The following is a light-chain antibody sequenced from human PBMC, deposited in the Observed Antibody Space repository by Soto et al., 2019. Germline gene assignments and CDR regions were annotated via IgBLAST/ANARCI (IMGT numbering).Light chain of an antibody. J-gene: IGKJ1*01. Sequence: EIVMTQSPGSLSLSPGERATLSCRASQSVSSSHLAWYQQKPGQAPRLLISGASSRATGIPDRFTGSGSGTAFTLTISRLEPEDFAVYDCQQYSSSPRTFGQGTKVDIK. V-gene: IGKV3-20*01. CDR3: QQYSSSPRT. CDR1: QSVSSSH. CDR2: GAS.